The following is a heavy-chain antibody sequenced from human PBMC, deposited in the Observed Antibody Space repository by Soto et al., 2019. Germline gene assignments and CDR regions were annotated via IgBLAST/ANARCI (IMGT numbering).Heavy chain of an antibody. CDR2: ISVSGANT. Sequence: DVQLLDSGGGLVQPGGSLRLSCAASGFTFNNYAMSWVRQAPGKGLEWVSTISVSGANTYYADSVKGRFTSSRDDSKNTLYLQMNRLGAEDTAVYDCAKDLGLGVIAGYPHDCWGQGTLVTVSS. V-gene: IGHV3-23*01. CDR1: GFTFNNYA. CDR3: AKDLGLGVIAGYPHDC. J-gene: IGHJ4*02. D-gene: IGHD3-9*01.